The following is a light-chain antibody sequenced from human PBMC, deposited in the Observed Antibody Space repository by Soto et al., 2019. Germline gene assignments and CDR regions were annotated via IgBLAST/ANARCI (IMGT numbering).Light chain of an antibody. CDR3: QSYDRNNYVV. Sequence: NFMLTQPHSVSESPGKTVTLSCTRTSGSLASNSVQWYQQRPGSAPTTVIFGGDQRPSGVSDRFSASIDSSSNSASLTIAGLQTEDEADYYCQSYDRNNYVVFGGGTQLTVL. V-gene: IGLV6-57*04. CDR1: SGSLASNS. J-gene: IGLJ2*01. CDR2: GGD.